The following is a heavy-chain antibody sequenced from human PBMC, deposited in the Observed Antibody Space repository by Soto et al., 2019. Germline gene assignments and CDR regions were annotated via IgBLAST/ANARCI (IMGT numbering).Heavy chain of an antibody. CDR3: ARDYGITGTTATNNWFDP. Sequence: ASVKVSCKASGGTFSSYAISWVRQAPGQGLEWMGGIIPIFGTANYAQKFQGRVTITADESTSTAYMELSSLRSEDTAVYYCARDYGITGTTATNNWFDPWGQGTLVTVSS. CDR2: IIPIFGTA. D-gene: IGHD1-7*01. V-gene: IGHV1-69*13. CDR1: GGTFSSYA. J-gene: IGHJ5*02.